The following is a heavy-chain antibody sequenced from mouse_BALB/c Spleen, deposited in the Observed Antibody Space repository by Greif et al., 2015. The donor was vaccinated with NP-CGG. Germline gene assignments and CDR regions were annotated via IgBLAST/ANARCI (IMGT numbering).Heavy chain of an antibody. J-gene: IGHJ4*01. D-gene: IGHD2-4*01. CDR2: IYPGDGDT. V-gene: IGHV1-80*01. Sequence: QVQLKESGAELVRPGSSVKISCKASGYAFSSYWMNWVKQRPGQGLEWIGQIYPGDGDTNYNGKFKGKATLTADKSSSTAYMQLCSLTSEDSAVYFCARYDYDYYAMDYWGQGTSVTVSS. CDR1: GYAFSSYW. CDR3: ARYDYDYYAMDY.